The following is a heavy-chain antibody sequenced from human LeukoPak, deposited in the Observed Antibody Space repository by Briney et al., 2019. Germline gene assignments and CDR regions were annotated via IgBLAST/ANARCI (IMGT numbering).Heavy chain of an antibody. CDR3: ARVRGYDILTGYHDY. Sequence: GRSLRLSCAASGFTFSSYAMHWVRQAPGKGLEWVAVISYDGSNKYYADSVKGRFTISRDNSENTLYLQMNSLRAEDTAVYYCARVRGYDILTGYHDYWGQGTLVTVSS. V-gene: IGHV3-30-3*01. CDR2: ISYDGSNK. CDR1: GFTFSSYA. D-gene: IGHD3-9*01. J-gene: IGHJ4*02.